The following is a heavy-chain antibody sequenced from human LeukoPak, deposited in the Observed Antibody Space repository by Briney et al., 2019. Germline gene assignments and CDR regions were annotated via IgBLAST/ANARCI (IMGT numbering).Heavy chain of an antibody. CDR2: IYYSGST. J-gene: IGHJ4*02. V-gene: IGHV4-31*03. Sequence: KPSQTLSLTCTVSGGSISSGGYYWSWIRQHPGKGLEWIGYIYYSGSTYYNPSLKSRVTISVDTSKNQFSLKLSSVTVADTAVYYCARVRYSGCDFDYWGQGTLVTVSS. CDR3: ARVRYSGCDFDY. CDR1: GGSISSGGYY. D-gene: IGHD5-12*01.